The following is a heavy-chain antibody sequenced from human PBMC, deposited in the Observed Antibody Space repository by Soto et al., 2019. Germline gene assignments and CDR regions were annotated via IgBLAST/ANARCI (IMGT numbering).Heavy chain of an antibody. D-gene: IGHD4-4*01. CDR3: AKDYLPDSNYEGVADY. V-gene: IGHV3-30*18. CDR2: ISYDGSNK. Sequence: QVQLVESGGGVVQPGRSLRLSCAASGFTFSSYGMHWVRQAPGKGLEWVAVISYDGSNKYYADSVKGRFTISRDNSKNTLYLQMNSLRAEDTAVCYCAKDYLPDSNYEGVADYWGQGTLVTVSS. CDR1: GFTFSSYG. J-gene: IGHJ4*02.